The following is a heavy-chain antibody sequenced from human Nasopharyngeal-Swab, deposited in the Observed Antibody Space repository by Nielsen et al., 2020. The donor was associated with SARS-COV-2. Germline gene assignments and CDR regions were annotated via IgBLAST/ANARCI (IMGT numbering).Heavy chain of an antibody. V-gene: IGHV4-61*01. CDR2: IYYSGST. CDR3: ARSGDDFWSGYFDY. CDR1: GGSFSSGSYY. J-gene: IGHJ4*02. Sequence: SETLSLTCTVSGGSFSSGSYYCSWLRQPPGKGLEWIGNIYYSGSTNYNLSLKSRVTISVDTSKNQFSLKLSSVTAADTAVYYCARSGDDFWSGYFDYWGQGTLVTVSS. D-gene: IGHD3-3*01.